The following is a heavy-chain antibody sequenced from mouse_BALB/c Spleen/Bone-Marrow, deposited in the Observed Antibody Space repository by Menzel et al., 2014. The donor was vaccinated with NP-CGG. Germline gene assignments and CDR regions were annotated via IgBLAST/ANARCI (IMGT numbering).Heavy chain of an antibody. CDR3: ARGTTVVGDY. CDR1: GYTFTSYV. J-gene: IGHJ2*01. D-gene: IGHD1-1*01. V-gene: IGHV1-14*01. CDR2: INPFNDGI. Sequence: VQLQQSGPELVKPGASVKMSCMASGYTFTSYVMHWVKQKPGQGLEWIGYINPFNDGIEYNEKFKVKATLTSDKPSSTAYMELSSLTSEDSAVYYCARGTTVVGDYWGQGTTLTVSS.